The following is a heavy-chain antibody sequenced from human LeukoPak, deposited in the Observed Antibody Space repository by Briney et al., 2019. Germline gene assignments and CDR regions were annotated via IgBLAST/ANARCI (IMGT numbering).Heavy chain of an antibody. Sequence: SETLSLTCAVYGGSFSGCYWSWIRQPPGKGLEWIGEINHSGSTNYNPSLKSRVTISVDTSKNQFSLKLSSVTAADTAVYYCARGRGALRFLEWLGFFDYWGQGTLVTVSS. CDR1: GGSFSGCY. CDR3: ARGRGALRFLEWLGFFDY. J-gene: IGHJ4*02. D-gene: IGHD3-3*01. CDR2: INHSGST. V-gene: IGHV4-34*01.